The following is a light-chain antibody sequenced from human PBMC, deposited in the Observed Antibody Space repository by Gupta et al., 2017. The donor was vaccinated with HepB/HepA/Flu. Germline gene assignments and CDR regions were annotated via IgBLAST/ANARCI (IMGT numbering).Light chain of an antibody. CDR1: SSDVGGYKY. J-gene: IGLJ2*01. Sequence: QYALTQCLSVSGSPGNHVFLPRHCPSSDVGGYKYVSWYQQHPGKAPKLILFDVSKRPSGVPDRFSGSKSGNTASLTISGLQAEDDGDYCCCSYAGGNTLVFGGGTKVTVL. CDR3: CSYAGGNTLV. CDR2: DVS. V-gene: IGLV2-11*01.